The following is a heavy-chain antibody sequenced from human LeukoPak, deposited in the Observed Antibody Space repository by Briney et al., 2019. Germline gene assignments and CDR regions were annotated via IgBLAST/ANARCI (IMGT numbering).Heavy chain of an antibody. Sequence: PSETLSLTCTVSGGSISSSSYYWGWIRQPPGKGLEWIGSIYYSGSTYYNPSLKSRVTISVDTSKNQFSLKLSSVTAADTAVYYCARDYEAAADYWGQGTLVTVAS. CDR3: ARDYEAAADY. D-gene: IGHD6-13*01. CDR2: IYYSGST. V-gene: IGHV4-39*07. J-gene: IGHJ4*02. CDR1: GGSISSSSYY.